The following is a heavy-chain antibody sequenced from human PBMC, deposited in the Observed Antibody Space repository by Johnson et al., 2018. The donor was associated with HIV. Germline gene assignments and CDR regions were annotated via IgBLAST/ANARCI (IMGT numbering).Heavy chain of an antibody. CDR3: AREALDAFDI. CDR1: GFTVSSNY. CDR2: IYSGGST. V-gene: IGHV3-66*01. J-gene: IGHJ3*02. Sequence: VLLVESGGGVVQPGGSLRLSCAASGFTVSSNYMSWVRQAPGKGLEWVSTIYSGGSTYYADSVKGRFTISRDNSKNTLYLQMNSLRAEDTAVYYCAREALDAFDIWGQGTMVTVSS.